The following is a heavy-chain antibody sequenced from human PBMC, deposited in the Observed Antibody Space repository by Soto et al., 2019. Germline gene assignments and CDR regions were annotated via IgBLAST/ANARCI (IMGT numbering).Heavy chain of an antibody. CDR2: IIPILDIA. D-gene: IGHD4-17*01. J-gene: IGHJ4*02. CDR3: ARDVGLGPVTVSTHVDY. CDR1: GGTFSNYT. Sequence: QVQLVQSGAEVKKPGSSVKVSCKASGGTFSNYTITWVRQAPGQGLEWMGRIIPILDIANYAKKFHGRVTITADKSKSKAYMELSSLRSEDTAVYYCARDVGLGPVTVSTHVDYWGQGTLVIVSS. V-gene: IGHV1-69*08.